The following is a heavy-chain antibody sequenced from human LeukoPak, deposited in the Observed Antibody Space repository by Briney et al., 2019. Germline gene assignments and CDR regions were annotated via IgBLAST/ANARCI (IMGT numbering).Heavy chain of an antibody. V-gene: IGHV3-30*02. CDR2: IRYDGSNK. J-gene: IGHJ6*03. Sequence: GGSLRLSCAASGFTFSSYGMHWVRQAPGKGLEWVAFIRYDGSNKYYADSVKGRFTISRDNSKNTLYLQMNSLRAEDTAVYYCARDLHSEGRSYYYYYMDVWGKGTTVTVSS. CDR3: ARDLHSEGRSYYYYYMDV. CDR1: GFTFSSYG. D-gene: IGHD2-15*01.